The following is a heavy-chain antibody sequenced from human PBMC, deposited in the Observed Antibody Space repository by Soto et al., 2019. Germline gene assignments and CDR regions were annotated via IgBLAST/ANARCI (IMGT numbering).Heavy chain of an antibody. J-gene: IGHJ4*02. CDR3: VCGGNFFVY. D-gene: IGHD3-16*01. CDR2: INQDGSER. V-gene: IGHV3-7*01. CDR1: GFTFSTYW. Sequence: EVQLVESGGGLVQPGGSLRLRCAASGFTFSTYWMTWVRQPPGKGLEWVASINQDGSERYYVDSVRGRFTISRDNAKNSLYLQMNSLRADDTAVYYCVCGGNFFVYWGQGTLVTVSP.